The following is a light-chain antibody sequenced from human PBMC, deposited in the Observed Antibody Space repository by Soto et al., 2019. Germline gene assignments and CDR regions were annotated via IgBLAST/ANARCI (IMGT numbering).Light chain of an antibody. CDR2: DAS. CDR3: QQFHGLPIT. V-gene: IGKV1-5*01. J-gene: IGKJ5*01. Sequence: DIQMTQSPSTLSASAGDRVTITCRASQSINRWLAWYQQKPGKAPKLLFNDASSLESGVPSRFSGSRSGTEFTLTISSLQPDDFATYYCQQFHGLPITFGQGTRLDVK. CDR1: QSINRW.